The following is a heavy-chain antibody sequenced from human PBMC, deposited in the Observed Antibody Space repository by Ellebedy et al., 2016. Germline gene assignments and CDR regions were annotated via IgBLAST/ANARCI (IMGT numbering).Heavy chain of an antibody. D-gene: IGHD2-2*01. CDR2: INPNSGGT. CDR3: ARDLMGYCSSTSCYGYYYYGMDV. J-gene: IGHJ6*02. CDR1: GYTFTGYY. Sequence: ASVKVSCXASGYTFTGYYMHWVRQAPGQGLEWMGWINPNSGGTNYAQKFQGWVTMTRDTSISTAYMELSRLRSDDTAVYYCARDLMGYCSSTSCYGYYYYGMDVWGQGTTVTVSS. V-gene: IGHV1-2*04.